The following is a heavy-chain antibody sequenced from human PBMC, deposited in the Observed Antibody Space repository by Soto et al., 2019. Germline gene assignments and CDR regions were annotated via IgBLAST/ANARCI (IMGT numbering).Heavy chain of an antibody. CDR3: ARGRDSRGGPTTYYFDY. Sequence: SETLSLTCAVYGGSFSGYYWSWIRQPPGKGLEWIGEINHSGSTNYNPSLKSRVTISVDTSKNQFSLKLSSVTAADTAVYYCARGRDSRGGPTTYYFDYWGQGTLVTVSS. V-gene: IGHV4-34*01. CDR1: GGSFSGYY. J-gene: IGHJ4*02. CDR2: INHSGST. D-gene: IGHD2-15*01.